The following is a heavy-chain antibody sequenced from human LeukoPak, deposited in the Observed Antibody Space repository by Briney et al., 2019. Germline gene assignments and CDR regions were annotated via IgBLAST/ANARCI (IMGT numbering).Heavy chain of an antibody. D-gene: IGHD1-7*01. CDR3: ARVKPYTWNFADPYYYYYMDV. CDR1: GFTFSSYA. V-gene: IGHV3-23*01. J-gene: IGHJ6*03. Sequence: PGGSLRLSCAASGFTFSSYAMSWVRQAPGKGLEWVSAISGSGGSTYYADSVKGRFTISRDNSKNTLYLQMNSLRAEDTAVYYCARVKPYTWNFADPYYYYYMDVWGKGTTVTVSS. CDR2: ISGSGGST.